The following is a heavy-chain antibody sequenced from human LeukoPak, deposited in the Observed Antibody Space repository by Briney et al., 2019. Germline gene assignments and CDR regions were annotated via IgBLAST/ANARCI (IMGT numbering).Heavy chain of an antibody. CDR2: ISSSGSTI. CDR3: ARDSDTALDY. V-gene: IGHV3-48*03. Sequence: PGGSLRLSCAASGFTFSSYEMNWVRQAPGKGLEWVSYISSSGSTICYADSVKGRFTISRDNAKNSLYLQMNSLRAEDTAVYYCARDSDTALDYWGQGTLVTVSS. D-gene: IGHD5-18*01. CDR1: GFTFSSYE. J-gene: IGHJ4*02.